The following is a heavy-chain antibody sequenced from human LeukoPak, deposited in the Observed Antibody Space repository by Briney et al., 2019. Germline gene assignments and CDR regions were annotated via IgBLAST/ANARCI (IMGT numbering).Heavy chain of an antibody. CDR1: GFTFSSYA. CDR3: AKAQMPSYDSRGYYSRHYFDY. J-gene: IGHJ4*02. V-gene: IGHV3-23*01. D-gene: IGHD3-22*01. CDR2: ISGSGGST. Sequence: PGGSLRLSCAASGFTFSSYAMSWVRQATGKGLEWVSAISGSGGSTYYADSVKRRFTISRDNTKNTLYLQMNSMRAEATAVYYCAKAQMPSYDSRGYYSRHYFDYWGQGTLVTVSS.